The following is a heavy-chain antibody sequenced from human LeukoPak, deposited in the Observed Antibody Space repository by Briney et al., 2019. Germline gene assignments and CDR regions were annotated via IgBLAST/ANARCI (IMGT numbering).Heavy chain of an antibody. D-gene: IGHD6-13*01. CDR2: ISGSGGST. CDR3: ARAGFEQQLVHFQH. V-gene: IGHV3-23*01. J-gene: IGHJ1*01. Sequence: PGGSLRLSCAASGFTFSSYAMSWVRQAPGKGLEWVSAISGSGGSTYYADSVKGRFTISRDNSKNTLYLQMNSLRAEDTAVYYCARAGFEQQLVHFQHWGQGTLVTVSS. CDR1: GFTFSSYA.